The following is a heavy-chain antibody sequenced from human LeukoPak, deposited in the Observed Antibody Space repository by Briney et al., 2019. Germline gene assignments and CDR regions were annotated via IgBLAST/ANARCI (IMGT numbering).Heavy chain of an antibody. J-gene: IGHJ4*02. CDR1: GYTFTGYY. D-gene: IGHD3-22*01. Sequence: ASVKVSCKASGYTFTGYYMHWVRQAPGQGLEWMGWINPNSGGTNYAQKFQGRVTMTRDTSISTAYMELSRLRSDDTAVYYCARGRLAYYDSSGYYHTYYFDYWGQGTPVTVSS. CDR3: ARGRLAYYDSSGYYHTYYFDY. CDR2: INPNSGGT. V-gene: IGHV1-2*02.